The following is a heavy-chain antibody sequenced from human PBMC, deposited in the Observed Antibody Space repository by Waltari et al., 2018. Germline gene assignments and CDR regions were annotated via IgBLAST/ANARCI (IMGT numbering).Heavy chain of an antibody. CDR1: GFTFSSYE. J-gene: IGHJ4*02. Sequence: EVQLVESGGGLVQPGGSLRLSCAASGFTFSSYEMNWVRQAPGKGLEWVSYISSSGSTIYYADSVKGRVTISRDNAKNSLYLQMNSLRAEDTAVYYCARDLPIYYYGSGSSNWGQGTLVTVSS. CDR3: ARDLPIYYYGSGSSN. V-gene: IGHV3-48*03. CDR2: ISSSGSTI. D-gene: IGHD3-10*01.